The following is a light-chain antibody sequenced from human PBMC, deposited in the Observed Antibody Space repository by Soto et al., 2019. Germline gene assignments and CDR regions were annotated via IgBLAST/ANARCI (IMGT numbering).Light chain of an antibody. CDR2: EVS. J-gene: IGLJ1*01. V-gene: IGLV2-8*01. CDR3: TSYAGTYSFFYV. Sequence: QCVLTQPPPPSGSPGQAVALSCTGTSSEVGAYNYVSWYQQLPGKAPKLIIYEVSKRPSGVPDRFSGSKSGNTASLTVSGLQAEDEADYYCTSYAGTYSFFYVFGTGTKVTVL. CDR1: SSEVGAYNY.